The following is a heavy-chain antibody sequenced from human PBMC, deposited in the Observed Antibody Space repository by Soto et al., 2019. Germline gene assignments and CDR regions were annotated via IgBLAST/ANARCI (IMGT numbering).Heavy chain of an antibody. Sequence: GGSLRLSCAASGFTFSGSAMHWVRQASGKGLEWVGRIRGKANSYATAYAASVKGRFTISRDDSKNTAYLQMNSLKTEDTAVYYCTRRSDGMDVWGQGTTVTVSS. V-gene: IGHV3-73*01. D-gene: IGHD2-15*01. CDR3: TRRSDGMDV. J-gene: IGHJ6*02. CDR2: IRGKANSYAT. CDR1: GFTFSGSA.